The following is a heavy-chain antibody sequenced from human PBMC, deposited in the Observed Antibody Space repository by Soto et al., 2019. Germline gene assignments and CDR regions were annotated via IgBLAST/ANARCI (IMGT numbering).Heavy chain of an antibody. CDR2: ISAYNGNT. CDR1: GYTFTSYG. V-gene: IGHV1-18*04. J-gene: IGHJ5*02. D-gene: IGHD2-21*02. Sequence: ASVKVSCKASGYTFTSYGISWVRQAPGQGLEWMGWISAYNGNTNYAQKLQGRVTMTTDTSTSTAYMELRSMRSDDTAVYYCARDDQLRVYCGGDRYVNWFDPWGQGTVVTVS. CDR3: ARDDQLRVYCGGDRYVNWFDP.